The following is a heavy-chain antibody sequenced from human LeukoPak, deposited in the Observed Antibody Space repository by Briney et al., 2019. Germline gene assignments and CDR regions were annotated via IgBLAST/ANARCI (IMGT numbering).Heavy chain of an antibody. V-gene: IGHV5-51*01. Sequence: GESLKISCKASGYRSTSYWIGWVRQMPGKGLEWMGIIYPGDSDTRYSPSFQGQVTISADKSISTAYLQWSSLKASDTAMYYCARRAGYYGSSGYYSFDSWGQGTLVTVSS. J-gene: IGHJ4*02. CDR1: GYRSTSYW. CDR3: ARRAGYYGSSGYYSFDS. CDR2: IYPGDSDT. D-gene: IGHD3-22*01.